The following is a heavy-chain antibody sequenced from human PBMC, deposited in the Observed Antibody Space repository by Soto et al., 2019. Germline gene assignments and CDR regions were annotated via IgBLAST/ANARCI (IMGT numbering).Heavy chain of an antibody. D-gene: IGHD2-21*02. J-gene: IGHJ6*02. V-gene: IGHV1-69*06. CDR2: IIPILGTA. CDR3: ARGVVVTAIPYYYYSMDV. CDR1: GGTFSSYA. Sequence: QVQLVQSGAEVKKPGSSVKVSCKASGGTFSSYAISWVRQAPGQGLEWMGGIIPILGTANYAQKFQGRVTNTADKSTSTAYMELSSLTSEDTAVYYCARGVVVTAIPYYYYSMDVWGQGTTVTVSS.